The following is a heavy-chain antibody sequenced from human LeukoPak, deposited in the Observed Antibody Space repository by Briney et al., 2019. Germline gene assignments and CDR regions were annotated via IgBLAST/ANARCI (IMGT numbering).Heavy chain of an antibody. CDR2: IYYSGST. CDR3: ARDSKRATGAFDI. Sequence: SETLSLTCTVSGGSISSYYWSWIRQPPGKGLEWIGYIYYSGSTNYNPSLKSRVTISVDTSKNQFSLKLSSVTAADTAVYYCARDSKRATGAFDIWGQGTMVTVSS. V-gene: IGHV4-59*01. CDR1: GGSISSYY. J-gene: IGHJ3*02.